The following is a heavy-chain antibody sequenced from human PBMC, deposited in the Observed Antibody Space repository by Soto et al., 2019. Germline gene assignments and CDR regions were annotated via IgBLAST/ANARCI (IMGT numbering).Heavy chain of an antibody. D-gene: IGHD1-26*01. CDR1: DDSFSTYY. V-gene: IGHV4-4*07. Sequence: SETLSLTCSVSDDSFSTYYWTWIRQPAGKGLEWIGRIYTSGSTNYNPSLKSRVAMSVDTSKNQFSLSLKSVTAADTAVYYCARSAGSFNLDYWGQGALVTVSS. CDR2: IYTSGST. CDR3: ARSAGSFNLDY. J-gene: IGHJ4*02.